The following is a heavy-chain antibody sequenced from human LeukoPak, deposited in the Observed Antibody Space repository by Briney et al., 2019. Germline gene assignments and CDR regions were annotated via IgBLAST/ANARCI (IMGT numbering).Heavy chain of an antibody. V-gene: IGHV4-39*02. CDR3: ARGSLIFWSGYYTSYYYYGMDV. CDR1: GDSISSSSYY. Sequence: SETLSLTCTVSGDSISSSSYYWGWIRQPPGKGLEWIGSIYYGGSTYYNPSLKSRVTMSVDTSKNQFSLNLISVTAADTAVYHCARGSLIFWSGYYTSYYYYGMDVWGQGTTVTVSS. J-gene: IGHJ6*02. CDR2: IYYGGST. D-gene: IGHD3-3*01.